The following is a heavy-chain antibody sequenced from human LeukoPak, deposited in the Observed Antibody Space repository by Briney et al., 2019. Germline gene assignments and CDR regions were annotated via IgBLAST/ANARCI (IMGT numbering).Heavy chain of an antibody. J-gene: IGHJ4*02. CDR2: IIPIFGSA. Sequence: SVKVSCKASGGTFSSYAISWVRQAPGQGLEWMGGIIPIFGSANYAQKFQGRVTITADESTSTAYMELSSLRSEDTAVYYCARDSGTAMAPFDYWGQGTLVTVSS. CDR1: GGTFSSYA. D-gene: IGHD5-18*01. CDR3: ARDSGTAMAPFDY. V-gene: IGHV1-69*13.